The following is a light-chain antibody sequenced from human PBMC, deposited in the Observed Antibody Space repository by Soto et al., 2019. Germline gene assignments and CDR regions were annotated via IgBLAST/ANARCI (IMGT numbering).Light chain of an antibody. CDR1: QSVGRS. V-gene: IGKV3-11*01. CDR2: DAS. J-gene: IGKJ3*01. CDR3: QHRSSWPRT. Sequence: EIVLTQSPATLSLSLGERATLSCRASQSVGRSLAWYQQKPGQAPKLLIYDASNRATGIPARFSGSGSGTDFTLTISSLEPEDFTVYYCQHRSSWPRTFGPGTKVDFK.